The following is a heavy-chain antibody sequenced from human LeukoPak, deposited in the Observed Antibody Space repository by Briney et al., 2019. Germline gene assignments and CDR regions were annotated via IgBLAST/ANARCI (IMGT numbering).Heavy chain of an antibody. CDR2: ISSSGSTI. CDR3: ARDSTGLTMRFDY. D-gene: IGHD3-10*01. CDR1: GFTFSSYE. J-gene: IGHJ4*02. Sequence: GGSLRLSCAASGFTFSSYEMNWVRQAPGKGLEWVSCISSSGSTIYYADSVKGRFTISRDNAKNSLYLQMNSLRAEDTAVYYCARDSTGLTMRFDYWGQGTLVTVSS. V-gene: IGHV3-48*03.